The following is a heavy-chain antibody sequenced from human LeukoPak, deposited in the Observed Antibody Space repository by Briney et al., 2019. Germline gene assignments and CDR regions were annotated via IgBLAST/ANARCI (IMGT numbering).Heavy chain of an antibody. V-gene: IGHV3-53*01. D-gene: IGHD2-21*01. CDR2: IYSGGST. J-gene: IGHJ4*02. Sequence: GGSLTLSCAASGFSVSRSYINWVRLAPGKGLEWVSVIYSGGSTYYAASVKGRFTISSDDSNNTVYLQMNSLRAEDTALYFCARDRWVIMTLGLVYWGQGTLVTVSS. CDR3: ARDRWVIMTLGLVY. CDR1: GFSVSRSY.